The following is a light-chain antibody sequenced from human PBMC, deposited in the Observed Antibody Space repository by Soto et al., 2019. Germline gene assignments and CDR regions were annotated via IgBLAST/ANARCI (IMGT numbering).Light chain of an antibody. Sequence: EIVMTQSPATLSVSPGERATLSCRASQSVSSSYLARYQQKPGQAPRLLIYGASSRATGIPDRFSGSGSGTDFTHTISRLEPEDFAVYYCQQYGSSPWTFGQGTKVDIK. CDR3: QQYGSSPWT. V-gene: IGKV3-20*01. CDR2: GAS. J-gene: IGKJ1*01. CDR1: QSVSSSY.